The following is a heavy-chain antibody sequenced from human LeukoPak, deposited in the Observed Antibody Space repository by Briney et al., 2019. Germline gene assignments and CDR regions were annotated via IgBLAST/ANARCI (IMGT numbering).Heavy chain of an antibody. Sequence: PGGSLRLSCAASGFTFSSYAMSWVRQAPGKGLEWASTISGSGGSTSYADSVKGRFTISRDNAKNSLYLQMNSLRAEDTAVYYCAELGITMIGGVWGKGTTVTISS. V-gene: IGHV3-23*01. CDR1: GFTFSSYA. CDR3: AELGITMIGGV. J-gene: IGHJ6*04. CDR2: ISGSGGST. D-gene: IGHD3-10*02.